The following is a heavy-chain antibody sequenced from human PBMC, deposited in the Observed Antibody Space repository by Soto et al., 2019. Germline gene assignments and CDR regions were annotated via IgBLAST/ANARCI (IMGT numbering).Heavy chain of an antibody. CDR3: ARSLRGYYGMDV. CDR1: GGSISSSSYY. V-gene: IGHV4-39*01. CDR2: TYYSGST. J-gene: IGHJ6*02. D-gene: IGHD4-17*01. Sequence: QLQLQESGPGLVKPSETLSLTCTVSGGSISSSSYYWGWIRQPPGQGLEWIGSTYYSGSTYYNPSLKSRVTISVDTSKNQFSLKLSSVTAADTAVYYCARSLRGYYGMDVWGQGTTVTVSS.